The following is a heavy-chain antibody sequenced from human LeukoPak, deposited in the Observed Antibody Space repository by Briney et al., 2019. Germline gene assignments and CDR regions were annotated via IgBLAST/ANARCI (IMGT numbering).Heavy chain of an antibody. CDR3: ARGDDYVWGSYRAFDY. CDR1: RYSISSGSYY. CDR2: IYTSGST. D-gene: IGHD3-16*02. Sequence: SETLSLTCTVSRYSISSGSYYWSWIRQPAGKGLEWIGRIYTSGSTNYNPSLKSRVTISVDTSKNQFSLKLSSVTAADTAVYYCARGDDYVWGSYRAFDYWGQGTLVTVSS. V-gene: IGHV4-61*02. J-gene: IGHJ4*02.